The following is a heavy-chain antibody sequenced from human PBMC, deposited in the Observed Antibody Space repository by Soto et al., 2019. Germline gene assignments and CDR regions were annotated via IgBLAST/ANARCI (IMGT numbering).Heavy chain of an antibody. J-gene: IGHJ6*02. Sequence: ETPSLTCPVSGYSMASGYYWCCVRQPPVKGLEWLGSIFHGGSIYYNPSLKSRVTISLDTSKNHFSLDLTSVTAADTAVYYCARTFDYYGMDVWGQGTTVTVAS. V-gene: IGHV4-38-2*01. CDR2: IFHGGSI. D-gene: IGHD3-3*01. CDR1: GYSMASGYY. CDR3: ARTFDYYGMDV.